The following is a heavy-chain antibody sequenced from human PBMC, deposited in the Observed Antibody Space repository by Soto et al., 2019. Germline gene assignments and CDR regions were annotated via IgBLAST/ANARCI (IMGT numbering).Heavy chain of an antibody. CDR1: GYTFTSYA. D-gene: IGHD5-18*01. J-gene: IGHJ6*03. CDR2: INAGNGNT. CDR3: ARGENTAYVGAYMDV. Sequence: ASVKVSCKASGYTFTSYAMHWVRQAPGQRLEWMGWINAGNGNTKYSQKFQGRVTITRDTSASTAYMEMSSLRSEDTAVYYCARGENTAYVGAYMDVWGKGTTVTVSS. V-gene: IGHV1-3*01.